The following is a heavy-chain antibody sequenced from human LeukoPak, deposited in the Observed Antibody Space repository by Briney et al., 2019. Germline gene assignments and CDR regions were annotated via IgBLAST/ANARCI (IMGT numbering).Heavy chain of an antibody. D-gene: IGHD3-10*01. J-gene: IGHJ5*02. CDR3: ARTASHFVRGVIRWFDP. V-gene: IGHV4-61*02. CDR2: IYTSGST. CDR1: GYSISSGYY. Sequence: SETLSLTCTVSGYSISSGYYWSWIRQPAGKGLEWIGRIYTSGSTNYNPSLKSRVTISVDTSKNQFSLKLSSVTAADTAVYYCARTASHFVRGVIRWFDPWGQGTLVTVSS.